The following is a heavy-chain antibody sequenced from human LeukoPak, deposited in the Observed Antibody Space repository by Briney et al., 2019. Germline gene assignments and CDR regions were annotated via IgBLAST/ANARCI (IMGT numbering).Heavy chain of an antibody. CDR3: ARDHSGYLAPPYFDY. V-gene: IGHV1-8*01. Sequence: KFQGRVTMTRNTSISTAYMELSSLRSEDTAVYYCARDHSGYLAPPYFDYWGQGTLVTVSS. J-gene: IGHJ4*02. D-gene: IGHD3-22*01.